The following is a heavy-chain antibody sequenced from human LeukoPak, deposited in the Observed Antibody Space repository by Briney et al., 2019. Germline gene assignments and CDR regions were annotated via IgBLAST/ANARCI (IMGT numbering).Heavy chain of an antibody. CDR2: ISYDGSNK. CDR1: GFTFSSYA. J-gene: IGHJ4*02. CDR3: ARRAGAYSHPYDY. D-gene: IGHD4/OR15-4a*01. Sequence: GRSLRLSCAASGFTFSSYAMHWVRQAPGKGLEWAAGISYDGSNKYYADSVKGRFTISRDNSKNTLYLQMNSLRAEDTAVYYCARRAGAYSHPYDYWGQGTLVTVSS. V-gene: IGHV3-30*04.